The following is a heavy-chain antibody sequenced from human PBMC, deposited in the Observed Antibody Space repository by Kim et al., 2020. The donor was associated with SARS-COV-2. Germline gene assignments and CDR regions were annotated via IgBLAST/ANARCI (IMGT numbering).Heavy chain of an antibody. D-gene: IGHD6-13*01. Sequence: GGSLRLSCAASGFTFSSYAMSWVRQAPGKGLEWVSVISGSGGSTYYADSVKGRFTISRDNSKNTLYLQMNSLRAEDTAVYYCAKDWEQQLERIYYYGMDVWGQGTTVTVSS. CDR3: AKDWEQQLERIYYYGMDV. CDR1: GFTFSSYA. J-gene: IGHJ6*02. V-gene: IGHV3-23*01. CDR2: ISGSGGST.